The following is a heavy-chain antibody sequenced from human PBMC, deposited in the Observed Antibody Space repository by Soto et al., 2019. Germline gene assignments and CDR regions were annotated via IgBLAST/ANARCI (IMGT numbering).Heavy chain of an antibody. D-gene: IGHD3-9*01. CDR3: ARLEGLAKISYYFDF. Sequence: PSETLSLTCTVSGGSISSGGYYWSWIRQHPGKGLEWIGYIYYRGNAYYNPSLQTRVTISLDKSKSQFSLKLNSVTAADSAVYFCARLEGLAKISYYFDFWGPRAWVTVSS. V-gene: IGHV4-39*01. CDR2: IYYRGNA. J-gene: IGHJ4*02. CDR1: GGSISSGGYY.